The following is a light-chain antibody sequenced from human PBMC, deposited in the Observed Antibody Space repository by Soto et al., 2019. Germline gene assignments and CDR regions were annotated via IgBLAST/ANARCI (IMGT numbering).Light chain of an antibody. J-gene: IGKJ4*01. CDR3: QQYGSSPLT. CDR2: GAS. V-gene: IGKV3-20*01. Sequence: EIVLTQSPGTLSLSPGERATLSCRASQSVSSSYLAWYQQKSGQAPRLLIYGASSRATGIPDRFSGSGSGTDFTLTISRLEPEDFAVYYCQQYGSSPLTFSGGTKVEIK. CDR1: QSVSSSY.